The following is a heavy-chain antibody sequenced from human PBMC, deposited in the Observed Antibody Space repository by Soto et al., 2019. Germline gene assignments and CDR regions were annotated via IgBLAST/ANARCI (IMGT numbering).Heavy chain of an antibody. V-gene: IGHV3-48*01. Sequence: GGSLTLSCAASGFTFSSYSMNWVRQAPGKGLEWVSYISSSSSTIYYADSVKGRFTVSRDNAKNSLYLQMNSLRAEDTAVYYCARRQWLDLAAGYYYYMDVWGKGTTVTVSS. CDR3: ARRQWLDLAAGYYYYMDV. D-gene: IGHD6-19*01. J-gene: IGHJ6*03. CDR2: ISSSSSTI. CDR1: GFTFSSYS.